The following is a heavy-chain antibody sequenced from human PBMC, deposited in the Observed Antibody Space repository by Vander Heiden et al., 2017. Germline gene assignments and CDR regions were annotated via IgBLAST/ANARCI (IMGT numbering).Heavy chain of an antibody. Sequence: QVQLVQSGAEVKKPGASVKVSCTASGYTFTSYYMHWVRQAPGQGLEWMGIINPSGGSTSYAQKFQGRVTMTRDTSTSTVYMELSSLRSEDTAVYYCARNIGEGLGYYYGMDVWGQGTTVTVSS. D-gene: IGHD2-15*01. J-gene: IGHJ6*02. CDR3: ARNIGEGLGYYYGMDV. V-gene: IGHV1-46*01. CDR2: INPSGGST. CDR1: GYTFTSYY.